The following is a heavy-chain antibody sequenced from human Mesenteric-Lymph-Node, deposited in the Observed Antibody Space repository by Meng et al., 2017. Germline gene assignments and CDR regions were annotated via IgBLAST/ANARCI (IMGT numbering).Heavy chain of an antibody. V-gene: IGHV1-2*02. CDR3: ATYRLRIGSWYGGWYLDY. CDR1: GYTFTGYY. Sequence: ASVKVSCKASGYTFTGYYMHWVRQAPGQGLEWMGWINPNSGGTNYAQKFQGRVTMTRDTSISTAYMELSRLRSEDTAVYYCATYRLRIGSWYGGWYLDYWGQGTLVTVSS. D-gene: IGHD6-13*01. J-gene: IGHJ4*02. CDR2: INPNSGGT.